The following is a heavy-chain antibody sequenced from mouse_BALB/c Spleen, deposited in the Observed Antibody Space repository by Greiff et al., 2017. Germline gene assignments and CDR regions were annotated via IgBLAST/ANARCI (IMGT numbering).Heavy chain of an antibody. D-gene: IGHD2-3*01. CDR2: IYPGDGDT. Sequence: QVQLKESGPELVKPGASVKISCKASGYAFSSSWMNWVKQRPGQGLEWIGRIYPGDGDTNYNGKFKGKATLTADKSSSTAYMQLSSLTSVDSAVYFCARGDGYYEGSNYWGQGTSVTVSS. J-gene: IGHJ4*01. CDR1: GYAFSSSW. V-gene: IGHV1-82*01. CDR3: ARGDGYYEGSNY.